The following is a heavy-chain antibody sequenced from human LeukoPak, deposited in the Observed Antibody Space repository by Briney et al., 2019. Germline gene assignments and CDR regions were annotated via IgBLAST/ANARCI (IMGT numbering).Heavy chain of an antibody. CDR2: LYSRGTT. V-gene: IGHV3-53*01. Sequence: GGSLRLSCAASGFTVSSTYMSWVRQAPGKGLEWVSVLYSRGTTYYADSVKGRFTVSRDNSKNTLYLQMNSLRAEDTAVYYCARAPGGSFAYWGQGTLVTVSS. J-gene: IGHJ4*02. CDR3: ARAPGGSFAY. CDR1: GFTVSSTY. D-gene: IGHD1-26*01.